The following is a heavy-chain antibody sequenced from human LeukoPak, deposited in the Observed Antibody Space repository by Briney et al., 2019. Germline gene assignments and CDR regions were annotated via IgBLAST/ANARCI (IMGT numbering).Heavy chain of an antibody. CDR1: GGSFSGYY. CDR2: INHSGST. J-gene: IGHJ6*02. CDR3: ARSIAAAGTKYYYYYYGMDV. Sequence: PSETLSLTCAVYGGSFSGYYWSWIRQPPGEGLEWIGEINHSGSTNYNPSLKSRVTISVDTSKNQFSLKLSSVTAADTAVYYCARSIAAAGTKYYYYYYGMDVWGQGTTVTVSS. V-gene: IGHV4-34*01. D-gene: IGHD6-13*01.